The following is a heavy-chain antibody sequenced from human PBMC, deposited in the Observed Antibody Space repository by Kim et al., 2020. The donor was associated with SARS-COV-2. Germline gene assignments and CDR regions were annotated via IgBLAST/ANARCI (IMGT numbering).Heavy chain of an antibody. V-gene: IGHV6-1*01. CDR1: GDSVSSSIAT. CDR3: ARALAANTAFDI. CDR2: TYYRSKWYN. Sequence: SQTLSLTCAISGDSVSSSIATWNWIRQSPSRGLEWLGRTYYRSKWYNDYAVSVKSRISINPDTSKNQLSLQLNSVTPEDTTVYSCARALAANTAFDIWGQGTMVTVSS. J-gene: IGHJ3*02. D-gene: IGHD2-8*01.